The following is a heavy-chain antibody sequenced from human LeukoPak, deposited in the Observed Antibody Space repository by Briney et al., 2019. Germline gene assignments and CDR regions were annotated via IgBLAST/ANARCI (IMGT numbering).Heavy chain of an antibody. CDR1: GITLSNYG. CDR3: AKAGGGSYYEFLDY. J-gene: IGHJ4*02. D-gene: IGHD1-26*01. Sequence: GSLRLSCAVSGITLSNYGMSWVRQAPGKGLEWVAGISDSGGRTNYADSVKGRFTISRDNPKNTLYLQMNSLRAEDTAVYYCAKAGGGSYYEFLDYWGQGTLVTVSS. V-gene: IGHV3-23*01. CDR2: ISDSGGRT.